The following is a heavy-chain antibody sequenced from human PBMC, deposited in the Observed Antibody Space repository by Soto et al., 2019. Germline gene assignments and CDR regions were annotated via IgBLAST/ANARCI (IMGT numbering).Heavy chain of an antibody. Sequence: GSLRLSCAASGFNFRASSMSWVRQAPGKGLEWISYISSGSRTIYYADSVKGRCTISRDNAKNSLYLDMSSLRDEDTAVYYCARDHGSGSFPSYLDFWGPGTLVTVSS. CDR2: ISSGSRTI. CDR1: GFNFRASS. V-gene: IGHV3-48*02. J-gene: IGHJ4*02. D-gene: IGHD1-26*01. CDR3: ARDHGSGSFPSYLDF.